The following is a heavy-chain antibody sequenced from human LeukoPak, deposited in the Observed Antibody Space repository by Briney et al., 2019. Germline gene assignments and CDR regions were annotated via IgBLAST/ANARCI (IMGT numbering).Heavy chain of an antibody. CDR3: ARGYYYDSSGYYPFDY. CDR1: GGSISSSSYY. Sequence: SETLSLTCTVSGGSISSSSYYWGWIRQPPGKGLEWIGSIYYSGSTYYNPSLKSRVTISVDTSKNQFSLKLSSVTAADTAVYYCARGYYYDSSGYYPFDYWGQGTLVTVSP. V-gene: IGHV4-39*01. CDR2: IYYSGST. D-gene: IGHD3-22*01. J-gene: IGHJ4*02.